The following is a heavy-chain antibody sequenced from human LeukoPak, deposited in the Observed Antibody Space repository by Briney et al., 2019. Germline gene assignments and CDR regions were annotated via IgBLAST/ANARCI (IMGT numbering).Heavy chain of an antibody. Sequence: SETLSLTCTVSGGSISSYYWSWIRQPPGKGLEWIGYIYYSGSTNYNPSLKSRVTISVDTSKNQFSLKLSSVTAADTAVYYCARGVYGYSSSWYQSVVFDYWGQGTLVTVSS. CDR3: ARGVYGYSSSWYQSVVFDY. D-gene: IGHD6-13*01. CDR1: GGSISSYY. V-gene: IGHV4-59*08. J-gene: IGHJ4*02. CDR2: IYYSGST.